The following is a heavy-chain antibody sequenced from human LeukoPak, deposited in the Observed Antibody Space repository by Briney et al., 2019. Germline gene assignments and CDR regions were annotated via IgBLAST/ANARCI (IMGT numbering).Heavy chain of an antibody. D-gene: IGHD2-15*01. CDR1: GGSISSSNYY. J-gene: IGHJ4*02. CDR2: IYYSGST. CDR3: ARRGYCSGGTCYCFDY. Sequence: PSETLSLTCTVSGGSISSSNYYWGWIRQPPGKGLEWIGHIYYSGSTNYNPSLKSRVTISVDTSKNQFSLKLSSVTAADTAVYYCARRGYCSGGTCYCFDYWGQGTLVTVSS. V-gene: IGHV4-61*05.